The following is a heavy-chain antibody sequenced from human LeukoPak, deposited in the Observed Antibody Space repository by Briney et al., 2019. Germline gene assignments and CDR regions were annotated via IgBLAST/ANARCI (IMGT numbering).Heavy chain of an antibody. CDR3: TTGAWIQLWLADY. D-gene: IGHD5-18*01. CDR1: GFTFTNAW. CDR2: IKSKSDGGTA. J-gene: IGHJ4*02. V-gene: IGHV3-15*01. Sequence: GGSLRLSCAASGFTFTNAWMTWVRQAPGKGLEWVGLIKSKSDGGTADYAAPVKGRFTISRDDSKTTLYLQMNSLKAEDTAVYYCTTGAWIQLWLADYWGRGTLVTVSS.